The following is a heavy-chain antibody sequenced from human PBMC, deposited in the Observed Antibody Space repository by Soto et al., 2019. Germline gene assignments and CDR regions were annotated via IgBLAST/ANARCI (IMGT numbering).Heavy chain of an antibody. CDR2: IYYSGST. J-gene: IGHJ4*02. CDR3: ATALSGHFDY. CDR1: GGSISSYY. D-gene: IGHD6-19*01. Sequence: QVQLQESGPGLVKPSETLSLTCTVSGGSISSYYWSWIRQPPGKGLEWIGYIYYSGSTNYHPSLKSRVTLSVDTSKNQFSLKLSSVTAADTAVYYCATALSGHFDYWGQGTLVTVSS. V-gene: IGHV4-59*01.